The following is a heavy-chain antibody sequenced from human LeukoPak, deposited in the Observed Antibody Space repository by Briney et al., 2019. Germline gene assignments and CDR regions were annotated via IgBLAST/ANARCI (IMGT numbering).Heavy chain of an antibody. CDR3: ARAITIFGVVIDY. V-gene: IGHV1-18*01. J-gene: IGHJ4*02. CDR1: GYTFTNYG. D-gene: IGHD3-3*01. CDR2: ISGYNGYT. Sequence: ASVTVSFKASGYTFTNYGVSWVRPAPGQGIEWMGWISGYNGYTNYAQKFQFRVTMTTDTSTSTAYMELRSLRSDDTAVYYCARAITIFGVVIDYWGQGTLVTVSS.